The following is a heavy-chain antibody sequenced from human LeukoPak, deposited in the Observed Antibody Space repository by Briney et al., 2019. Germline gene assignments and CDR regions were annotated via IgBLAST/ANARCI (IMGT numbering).Heavy chain of an antibody. Sequence: PGGSLRLSCAASGFTFSGYWMYWVRQAPGKGLVWVSLINSDGSSTNYADSVKGRFTISRDNAKNTLYLQVNSQRADDTAVYYCARHLGTSSDHWGQGTLVTVSS. J-gene: IGHJ4*02. D-gene: IGHD7-27*01. V-gene: IGHV3-74*01. CDR2: INSDGSST. CDR1: GFTFSGYW. CDR3: ARHLGTSSDH.